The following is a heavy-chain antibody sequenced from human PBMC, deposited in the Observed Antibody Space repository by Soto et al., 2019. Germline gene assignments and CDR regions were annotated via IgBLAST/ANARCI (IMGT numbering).Heavy chain of an antibody. J-gene: IGHJ4*02. D-gene: IGHD6-6*01. Sequence: PSATPSLTCAVYGGSFSGYYWTWIRHPPGKGLEWIGEINHSGNTNYNPSLNSRVTISLDMSKNQFSLKPRSVTAADTAVYYCARGFHSSALFSRYTKFDNWGQGTLVTVSS. CDR2: INHSGNT. CDR3: ARGFHSSALFSRYTKFDN. V-gene: IGHV4-34*01. CDR1: GGSFSGYY.